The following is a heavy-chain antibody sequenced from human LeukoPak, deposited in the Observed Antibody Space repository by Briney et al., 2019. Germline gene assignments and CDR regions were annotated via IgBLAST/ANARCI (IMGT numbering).Heavy chain of an antibody. CDR2: IIPIFGTA. V-gene: IGHV1-69*13. Sequence: SVTVSCKASGGTFSSYAISWVRQAPGQGLEWMGGIIPIFGTANYAQKFQGRVTITADESTSTAYMELSSLRSEDTAVYYCARDRRTYYDILTGQFDYWAREPWSPSPQ. J-gene: IGHJ4*02. CDR3: ARDRRTYYDILTGQFDY. CDR1: GGTFSSYA. D-gene: IGHD3-9*01.